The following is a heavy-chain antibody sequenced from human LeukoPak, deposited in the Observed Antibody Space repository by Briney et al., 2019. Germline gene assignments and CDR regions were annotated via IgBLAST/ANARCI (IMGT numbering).Heavy chain of an antibody. Sequence: QPGGSLRLSCAASGFTFSYYWMHWVRQAPGKGLVWVSRIDSDGSSTSYADSVKGRFTSVKGRFTISRDNAKNTLYLQMNSLRAEDTAVYYCAGQRWLQSDFDYWGQGTLVTVSS. CDR2: IDSDGSST. J-gene: IGHJ4*02. V-gene: IGHV3-74*01. CDR3: AGQRWLQSDFDY. D-gene: IGHD5-24*01. CDR1: GFTFSYYW.